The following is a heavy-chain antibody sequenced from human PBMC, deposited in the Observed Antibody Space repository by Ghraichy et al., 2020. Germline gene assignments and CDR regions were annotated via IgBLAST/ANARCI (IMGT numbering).Heavy chain of an antibody. J-gene: IGHJ5*02. CDR3: AHRQHGDYDWDWFDP. CDR2: IYWNDDK. D-gene: IGHD4-17*01. CDR1: GFSLSTSGVG. Sequence: SGPTLVKPTQTLTLTCTFSGFSLSTSGVGVGWIRQPPGKALEWLALIYWNDDKRYSPSLKSRLTITKDTSKNQVVLTMTNMDPVDTATYYCAHRQHGDYDWDWFDPWGQGTLVAVSS. V-gene: IGHV2-5*01.